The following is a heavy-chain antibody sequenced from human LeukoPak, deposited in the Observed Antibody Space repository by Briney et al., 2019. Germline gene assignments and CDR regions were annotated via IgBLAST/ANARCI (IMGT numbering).Heavy chain of an antibody. CDR2: INPNSGGT. CDR1: GYTFTGYY. V-gene: IGHV1-2*02. J-gene: IGHJ4*02. Sequence: ASVKLSCKASGYTFTGYYMHWVRQAPGQGLEWMGWINPNSGGTNYAQKFQGRVTMTRDTSISTAYMELSRLRSDDTAVYYCAREYYDSSGYYYYFDYWGQGTLVTVSS. CDR3: AREYYDSSGYYYYFDY. D-gene: IGHD3-22*01.